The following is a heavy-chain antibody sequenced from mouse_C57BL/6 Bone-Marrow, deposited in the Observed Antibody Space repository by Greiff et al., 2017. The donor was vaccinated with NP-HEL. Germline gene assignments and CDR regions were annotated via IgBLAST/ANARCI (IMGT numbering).Heavy chain of an antibody. J-gene: IGHJ2*01. CDR2: IWRGGST. V-gene: IGHV2-2*01. CDR3: ARKGGMVTYFDY. Sequence: VKVVESGPGLVQPSQSLSITCTVSGFSLTSYGVHWVRQSPGKGLEWLGVIWRGGSTDYNAAFISRLSISKDNSKSQVFFKMNSLQADDTAIYYCARKGGMVTYFDYWGQGTTLTVSS. D-gene: IGHD2-2*01. CDR1: GFSLTSYG.